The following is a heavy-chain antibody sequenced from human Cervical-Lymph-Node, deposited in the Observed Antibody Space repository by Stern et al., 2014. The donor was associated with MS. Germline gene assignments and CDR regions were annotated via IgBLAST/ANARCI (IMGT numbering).Heavy chain of an antibody. CDR3: AREVDCSSTSCLYYYYAMDV. J-gene: IGHJ6*02. Sequence: VQLVESGAEVRKPGASVKVSCKTSGYTFTDYYMHWVRQAPGQGLEWMGWINPHSGGTKYAQKFQGWVTMTRDTSIGTVYMELSRLRSDDTAVYYCAREVDCSSTSCLYYYYAMDVWGQGTTVTVS. V-gene: IGHV1-2*04. CDR2: INPHSGGT. CDR1: GYTFTDYY. D-gene: IGHD2-2*01.